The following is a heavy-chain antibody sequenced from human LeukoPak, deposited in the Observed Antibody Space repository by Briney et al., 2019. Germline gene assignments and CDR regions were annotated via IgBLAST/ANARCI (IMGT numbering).Heavy chain of an antibody. CDR1: GYSFISYG. Sequence: ALVKVSCKASGYSFISYGIIWVRQAPGQGLEWMGWISPNNGDTNYAQKLQGRVTMTTDTSTTTAYMELRSLTSDDTAVYYCARQVEAAGQKWFDPWGQGTLVTVSS. V-gene: IGHV1-18*04. CDR2: ISPNNGDT. J-gene: IGHJ5*02. CDR3: ARQVEAAGQKWFDP. D-gene: IGHD6-13*01.